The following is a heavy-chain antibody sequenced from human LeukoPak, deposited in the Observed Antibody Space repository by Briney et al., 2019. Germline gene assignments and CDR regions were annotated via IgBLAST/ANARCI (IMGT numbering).Heavy chain of an antibody. CDR3: ARETKSGRILVGASDY. J-gene: IGHJ4*02. CDR1: GYTFTSYG. Sequence: GASVKVSCKASGYTFTSYGISWVRQAPGQGLEWMGWISAYNSNTKYAQKIQGRVTMTTDTSTSTAYMELRSLRSDEKAVYYCARETKSGRILVGASDYWGQGTLVTVSS. V-gene: IGHV1-18*01. D-gene: IGHD1-26*01. CDR2: ISAYNSNT.